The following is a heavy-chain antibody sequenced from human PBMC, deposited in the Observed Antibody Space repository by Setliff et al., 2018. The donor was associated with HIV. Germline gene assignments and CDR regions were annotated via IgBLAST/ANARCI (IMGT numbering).Heavy chain of an antibody. J-gene: IGHJ3*01. Sequence: SETLSLTCTVSGDSISSGGYYWSWIRQSPGKGLEWIGYIYYSGSSNYSPSLKSRLTISVDKSKNHFSLNLTSVTAADTAVYYCARGLRFLQWTAWGQGTMVTVSS. CDR2: IYYSGSS. CDR3: ARGLRFLQWTA. D-gene: IGHD3-3*01. CDR1: GDSISSGGYY. V-gene: IGHV4-30-4*01.